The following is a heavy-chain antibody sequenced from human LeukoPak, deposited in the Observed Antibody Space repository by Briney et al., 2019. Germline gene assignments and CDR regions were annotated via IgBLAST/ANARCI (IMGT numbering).Heavy chain of an antibody. CDR1: GFTFSSYW. CDR2: INHNGNVN. V-gene: IGHV3-7*03. Sequence: GGSLRLSCAASGFTFSSYWMNWARQAPGKWLEWVASINHNGNVNYYVDSGKGRFTISRDNAKNSLYLQMSNLRAEDTAVYFCARGGGLDVWGQGATVTVSS. D-gene: IGHD3-16*01. CDR3: ARGGGLDV. J-gene: IGHJ6*01.